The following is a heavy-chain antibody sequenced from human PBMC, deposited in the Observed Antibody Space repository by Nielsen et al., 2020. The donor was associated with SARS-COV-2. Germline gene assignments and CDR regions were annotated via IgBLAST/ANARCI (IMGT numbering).Heavy chain of an antibody. CDR1: GFTFDDYA. V-gene: IGHV3-9*01. D-gene: IGHD2-15*01. CDR3: ARDQGYSPFDY. Sequence: GGSLRLSCAASGFTFDDYAMHWVRQAPGKGLEWVSGISWNSGSIGYADSVKGRFTISSDNSKNTLYLQMNSLRAEDTAVYYCARDQGYSPFDYWGQGTLVTVSS. CDR2: ISWNSGSI. J-gene: IGHJ4*02.